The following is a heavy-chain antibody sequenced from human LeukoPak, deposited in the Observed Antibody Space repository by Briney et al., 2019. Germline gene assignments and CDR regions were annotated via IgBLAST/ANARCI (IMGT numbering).Heavy chain of an antibody. CDR3: AREYRGEYYFAY. CDR2: IYSGGST. D-gene: IGHD3-10*01. Sequence: PGGSLRLSRAASGFTVSSNYMSWVRQAPGQGLECVSVIYSGGSTYYADSVKGRFTISRDNSKNTLYLQMNSLRAEDTAVYYCAREYRGEYYFAYWGQGTLVTVSS. J-gene: IGHJ4*02. V-gene: IGHV3-66*01. CDR1: GFTVSSNY.